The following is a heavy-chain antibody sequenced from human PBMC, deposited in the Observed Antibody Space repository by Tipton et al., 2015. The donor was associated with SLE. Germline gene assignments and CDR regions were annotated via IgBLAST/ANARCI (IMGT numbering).Heavy chain of an antibody. CDR3: ASWYSSGWYYFDY. V-gene: IGHV4-34*01. Sequence: AGLVKPSETLSLTCAVYGGSFSGYYWNWIRQSPRKGLEWIGEISPSGSINYNPSLKSRVTISVDTSKNQFSLNVSSVTAADTAVYYCASWYSSGWYYFDYWGQGTLVTVSS. D-gene: IGHD6-13*01. CDR1: GGSFSGYY. CDR2: ISPSGSI. J-gene: IGHJ4*02.